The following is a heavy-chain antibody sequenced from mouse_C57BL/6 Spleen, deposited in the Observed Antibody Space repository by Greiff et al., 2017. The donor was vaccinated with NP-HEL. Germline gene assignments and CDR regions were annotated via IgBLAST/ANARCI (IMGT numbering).Heavy chain of an antibody. CDR3: ANLMDY. CDR2: ISSGGSYT. V-gene: IGHV5-6*01. J-gene: IGHJ4*01. CDR1: GFTFSSYG. Sequence: EVQLVESGGDLVKPGGSLKLSCAASGFTFSSYGMSWVRQTPDKRLEWVATISSGGSYTYYPDSVKGRFTISRDNAKNTLYLQMSSLKSEDTAMYYCANLMDYWGQGTSVTVSS.